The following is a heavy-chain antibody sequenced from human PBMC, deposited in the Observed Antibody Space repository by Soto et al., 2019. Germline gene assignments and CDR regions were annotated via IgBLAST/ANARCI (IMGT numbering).Heavy chain of an antibody. CDR3: AKDGTYCSGGSCYGGDYYYGMDV. CDR1: GFTFSSYG. Sequence: QVQLVESGGGVVQPGRSLRLSCAASGFTFSSYGMHWVRQAPGKGLEWVAVISYDGSNIYYADSVKGRFTISRDNSKNTLYLQMNSLRAEDTAVYYCAKDGTYCSGGSCYGGDYYYGMDVWGQGTTVTVSS. V-gene: IGHV3-30*18. D-gene: IGHD2-15*01. CDR2: ISYDGSNI. J-gene: IGHJ6*02.